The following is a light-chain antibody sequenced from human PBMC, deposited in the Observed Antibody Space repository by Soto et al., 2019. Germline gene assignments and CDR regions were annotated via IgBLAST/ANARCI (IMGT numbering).Light chain of an antibody. V-gene: IGKV1-5*03. J-gene: IGKJ2*01. CDR2: KAS. CDR1: QSISNW. CDR3: QQYDRFPYS. Sequence: DIQMTQSPSTLSASVGDTVTITCRASQSISNWLAWYQQKPGQAPKILIHKASTLESGVPSRFSGSESGTEFTLTISSLQPDDFAPFYCQQYDRFPYSFGQGTKLEIK.